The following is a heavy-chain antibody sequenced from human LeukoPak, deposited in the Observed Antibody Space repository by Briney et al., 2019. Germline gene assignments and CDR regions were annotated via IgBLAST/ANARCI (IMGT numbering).Heavy chain of an antibody. V-gene: IGHV4-39*01. J-gene: IGHJ5*02. CDR1: GGSISSSSYY. CDR2: IYYSGST. Sequence: SETLSLTCTVSGGSISSSSYYWGWIRQPPGKGLEWIGSIYYSGSTYYNPSLKSRVTISVDTSKNQFSLKLSSVTAADTAVYYCARHLTPPPGDSYGYLVRSFDPWGQGTPVTVSS. D-gene: IGHD5-18*01. CDR3: ARHLTPPPGDSYGYLVRSFDP.